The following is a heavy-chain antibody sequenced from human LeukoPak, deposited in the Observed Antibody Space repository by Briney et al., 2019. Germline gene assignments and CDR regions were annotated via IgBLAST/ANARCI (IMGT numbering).Heavy chain of an antibody. J-gene: IGHJ5*02. CDR2: IYPGDSDT. Sequence: GESLKISCKGSGYSFTSYWIGWVRQMPGKGLEWMGIIYPGDSDTRYSPSFQGQVTISADKSISTAYLQWSSLKASDTAMYYCARGGYSYGSYNWFDPWGQGTLVTVSS. CDR1: GYSFTSYW. CDR3: ARGGYSYGSYNWFDP. D-gene: IGHD5-18*01. V-gene: IGHV5-51*01.